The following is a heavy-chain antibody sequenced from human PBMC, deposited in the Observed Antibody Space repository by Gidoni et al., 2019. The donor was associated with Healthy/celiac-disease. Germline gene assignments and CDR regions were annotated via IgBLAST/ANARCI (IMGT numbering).Heavy chain of an antibody. D-gene: IGHD5-18*01. V-gene: IGHV3-30-3*01. Sequence: QVQLVESGGGVVQPGRSLRLSCAASGFTFSSYAMHWVRQAPGKGLEWVAVISYDGSNKYYADSVKGRFTISRDNSKNTLYLQMNSLRAEDTAVYYCARAPSRYSYGYNYGMDVWGQGTTVTVSS. CDR3: ARAPSRYSYGYNYGMDV. J-gene: IGHJ6*02. CDR1: GFTFSSYA. CDR2: ISYDGSNK.